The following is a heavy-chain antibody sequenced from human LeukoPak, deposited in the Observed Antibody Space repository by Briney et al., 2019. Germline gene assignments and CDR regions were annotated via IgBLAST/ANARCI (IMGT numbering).Heavy chain of an antibody. Sequence: SGTLSLTCAVTGASISNSNWWTWVRQPPGKGLEWIGEIYHSGSTNYKTSLKSRTTISVDKSKNQFSLKLSSVTAADTAVYYCARESIAVAGPFTGGMDVWGQGTTVTVSS. V-gene: IGHV4-4*02. CDR1: GASISNSNW. CDR3: ARESIAVAGPFTGGMDV. J-gene: IGHJ6*02. CDR2: IYHSGST. D-gene: IGHD6-19*01.